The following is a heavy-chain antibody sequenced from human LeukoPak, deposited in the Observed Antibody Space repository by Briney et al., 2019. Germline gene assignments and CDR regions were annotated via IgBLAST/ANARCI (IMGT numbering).Heavy chain of an antibody. V-gene: IGHV3-30-3*01. CDR1: GFTFSSYA. D-gene: IGHD3-3*01. Sequence: GGSLRLSCAASGFTFSSYAMHWVRQAPGKGLGWVAVISYDGSNKYYADSVKGRFTISRDNSKNTLYLQMNSLRAEDTAVYYCAREITIFGVVQSNYFDYWGQGTLVTVSS. CDR2: ISYDGSNK. J-gene: IGHJ4*02. CDR3: AREITIFGVVQSNYFDY.